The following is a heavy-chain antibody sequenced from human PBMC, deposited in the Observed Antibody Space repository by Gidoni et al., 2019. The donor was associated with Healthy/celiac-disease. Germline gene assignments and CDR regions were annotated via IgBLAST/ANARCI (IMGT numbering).Heavy chain of an antibody. CDR3: AKSKDIVVVVAATVFDY. D-gene: IGHD2-15*01. CDR1: GFTFSSYA. CDR2: ISGSGSST. Sequence: EVQLLESGGGLVQPGGSLRLSCAASGFTFSSYAMSWVRQAPGKGREWVSAISGSGSSTYYADSVKGRFTISRDNSKNTLYLQMNSLRAEDTAVYYCAKSKDIVVVVAATVFDYWGQGTLVTVSS. V-gene: IGHV3-23*01. J-gene: IGHJ4*02.